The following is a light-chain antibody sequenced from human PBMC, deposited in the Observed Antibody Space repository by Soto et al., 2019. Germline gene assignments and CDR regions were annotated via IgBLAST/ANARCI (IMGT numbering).Light chain of an antibody. CDR2: RGT. J-gene: IGLJ1*01. V-gene: IGLV2-23*01. CDR3: CSSAPESTYV. CDR1: SSDVGAYDA. Sequence: HSFLAQRAPVSEPPGQSITIACTGTSSDVGAYDAVSWYQQHPAKAPQDIIYRGTKRPSGVSTRFSGSVSCNTASLTVSGLQAEDKAEYFCCSSAPESTYVFGNRTKVTVL.